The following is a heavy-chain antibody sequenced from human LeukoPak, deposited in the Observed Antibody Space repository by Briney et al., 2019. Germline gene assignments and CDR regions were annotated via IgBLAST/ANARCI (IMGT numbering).Heavy chain of an antibody. CDR3: ARGYSGYDPVAN. Sequence: SETLSLSCTVSGGSISSSSYYWGWIRQPPGKGLEWIGSIYHSGSTYYNPSLKSRVTISVDTSKNQFSLKLSSVTAADTAVYYCARGYSGYDPVANWGQGTLVTVSS. V-gene: IGHV4-39*07. CDR2: IYHSGST. CDR1: GGSISSSSYY. D-gene: IGHD5-12*01. J-gene: IGHJ4*02.